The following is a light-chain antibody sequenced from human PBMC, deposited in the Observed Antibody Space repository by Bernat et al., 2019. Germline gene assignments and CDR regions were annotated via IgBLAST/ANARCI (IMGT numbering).Light chain of an antibody. J-gene: IGKJ1*01. Sequence: IQVTQSPSSLSASVGDRVTITCRTSQPITNYLMWYQHKPGTASKLLIYAASSVKSGVPSRFIGSGYGTDFTLTVTSLQPEDFATYFCQQSHITPYTFGQGTKVDI. CDR2: AAS. CDR3: QQSHITPYT. V-gene: IGKV1-39*01. CDR1: QPITNY.